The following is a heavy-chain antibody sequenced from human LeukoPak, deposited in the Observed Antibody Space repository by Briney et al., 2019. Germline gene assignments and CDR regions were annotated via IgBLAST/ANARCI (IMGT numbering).Heavy chain of an antibody. CDR3: AKALDLGYDILTGYYPEDAFDI. CDR2: IYSGGST. D-gene: IGHD3-9*01. Sequence: RTGGSLRLSCAASGFTVSSNYMSWVRQAPGKGLEWVSVIYSGGSTYYADSVKGRFTISRDNSENTLYLQMNSLRAEDTAVYYCAKALDLGYDILTGYYPEDAFDIWGQGTMVTVSS. J-gene: IGHJ3*02. V-gene: IGHV3-66*01. CDR1: GFTVSSNY.